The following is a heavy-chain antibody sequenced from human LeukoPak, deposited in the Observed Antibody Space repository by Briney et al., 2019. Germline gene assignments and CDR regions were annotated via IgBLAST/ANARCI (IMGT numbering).Heavy chain of an antibody. D-gene: IGHD3-10*01. CDR3: ARQVWFGESLFAY. V-gene: IGHV1-69*06. CDR2: FIPIFGTA. Sequence: SAVNVSYKASRGTFIKYAIRWVRQAAGQGVEGMGGFIPIFGTANSAQKFQVRVTITADKSTSTAYMQLSSLRSQDTTVYYCARQVWFGESLFAYWGQGTLVTASS. CDR1: RGTFIKYA. J-gene: IGHJ4*02.